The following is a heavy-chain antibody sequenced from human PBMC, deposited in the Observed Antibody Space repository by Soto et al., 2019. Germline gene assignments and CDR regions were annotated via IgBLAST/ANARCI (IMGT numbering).Heavy chain of an antibody. CDR2: ISDYNGNT. D-gene: IGHD3-10*01. V-gene: IGHV1-18*01. CDR3: AREGYYSGSGTYFPPRYYCMDG. CDR1: GYRFIDYG. Sequence: ASVKVSCKASGYRFIDYGITWVRQAPGQGLEWMGWISDYNGNTHYGKKFQGRVTMTTDTSTRTAYMELKSLRSDDTAVYFCAREGYYSGSGTYFPPRYYCMDGWG. J-gene: IGHJ6*02.